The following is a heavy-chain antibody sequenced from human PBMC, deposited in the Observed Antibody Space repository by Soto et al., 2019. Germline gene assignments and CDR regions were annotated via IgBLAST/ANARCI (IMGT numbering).Heavy chain of an antibody. V-gene: IGHV3-23*01. CDR1: GFTVSAHG. D-gene: IGHD3-10*01. J-gene: IGHJ4*02. CDR3: AKDWTRGSGGYPDYFDY. Sequence: PGGSLRLSCSGSGFTVSAHGMSWVRQAPGKGLEWVSGISVSGTSTYYADSVKGRFTISRDNSKNTLYLQMKRLRAEDTALYYCAKDWTRGSGGYPDYFDYLGQGTLVTVSS. CDR2: ISVSGTST.